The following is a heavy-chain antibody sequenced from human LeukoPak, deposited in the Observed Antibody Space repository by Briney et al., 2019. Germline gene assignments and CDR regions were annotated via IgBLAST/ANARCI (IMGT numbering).Heavy chain of an antibody. D-gene: IGHD2-2*02. CDR2: INHSGST. V-gene: IGHV4-34*01. Sequence: KPSETLSLTCAVYGGSFSGYYWSWIRQPPGKGLEWIGEINHSGSTNYNPSLKSRVTISVDTSKNQFSLKLSSVTAADTAVYYCARRRACSSTSCYRTYNWFDPWGQGTLVTVSS. CDR1: GGSFSGYY. CDR3: ARRRACSSTSCYRTYNWFDP. J-gene: IGHJ5*02.